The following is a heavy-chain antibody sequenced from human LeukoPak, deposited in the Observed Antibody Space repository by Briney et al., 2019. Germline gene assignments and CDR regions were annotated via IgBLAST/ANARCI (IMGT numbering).Heavy chain of an antibody. D-gene: IGHD1-7*01. Sequence: GGSLRLSCAASGFTFNTYAMTWVRQAPGKGLEWVSAISGSGTTTHYADSVKGRFTVSRDNSKNTVFLQMHSLGAEDTAVYYCSKGETDTGTLTHVYWGPGTLVTVSS. CDR3: SKGETDTGTLTHVY. CDR2: ISGSGTTT. CDR1: GFTFNTYA. J-gene: IGHJ4*02. V-gene: IGHV3-23*01.